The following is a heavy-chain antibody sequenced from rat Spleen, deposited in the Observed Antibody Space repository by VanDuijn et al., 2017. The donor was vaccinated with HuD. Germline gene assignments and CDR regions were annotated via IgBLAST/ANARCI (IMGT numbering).Heavy chain of an antibody. D-gene: IGHD4-3*01. V-gene: IGHV4-2*01. CDR1: GFNFNDYW. CDR3: VREAFGVDY. CDR2: INNNVSTT. Sequence: EVKLVESGGGLVQPGRSLKLSCAASGFNFNDYWMGWVRQTPGKGLEWIGEINNNVSTTKYIPSLKDKLTISRDNAQNTLYLQMSNLGSEDKATYYCVREAFGVDYWGQGVMVTVSS. J-gene: IGHJ2*01.